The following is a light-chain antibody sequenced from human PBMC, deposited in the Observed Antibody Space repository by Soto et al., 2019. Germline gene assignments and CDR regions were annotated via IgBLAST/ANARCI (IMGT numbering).Light chain of an antibody. Sequence: EIVMTQSPATLSVSPGERATLSCRASQSVSSNLAWYQQKPGQAPRLLIYGASTRATGIPARFSGSGSGTEFTLTISSLQYEDFAVYYCQQYNNWPPWTFGQGTMLEIK. CDR1: QSVSSN. V-gene: IGKV3-15*01. CDR2: GAS. J-gene: IGKJ2*02. CDR3: QQYNNWPPWT.